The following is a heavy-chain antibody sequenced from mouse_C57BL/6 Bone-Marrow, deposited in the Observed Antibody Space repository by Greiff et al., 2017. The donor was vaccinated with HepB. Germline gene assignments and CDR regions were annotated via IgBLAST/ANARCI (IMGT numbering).Heavy chain of an antibody. D-gene: IGHD1-1*01. CDR2: IDPETGGT. J-gene: IGHJ1*03. V-gene: IGHV1-15*01. CDR3: TSFPPYYGSSHWYFDV. Sequence: VQRVESGAELVRPGASVTLSCKASGYTFTDYEMHWVKQTPVHGLEWIGAIDPETGGTAYNQKFKGKAILTADKSSSTAYMELRSLTSEDSAVYYCTSFPPYYGSSHWYFDVWGTGTTVTVSS. CDR1: GYTFTDYE.